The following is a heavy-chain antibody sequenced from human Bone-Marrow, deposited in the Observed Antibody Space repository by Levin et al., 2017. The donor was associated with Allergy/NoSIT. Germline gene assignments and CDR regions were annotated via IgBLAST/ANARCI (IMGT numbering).Heavy chain of an antibody. CDR2: ISSSSRTI. V-gene: IGHV3-48*02. CDR3: ARNLDY. CDR1: GFTFSTYT. J-gene: IGHJ4*02. Sequence: GESLKISCAVSGFTFSTYTMNWVRQAPGKGLEWVSYISSSSRTIYYADSVKGRFTISRDNAKNSLYLQMNSLRDEDTAVYYCARNLDYWGQGTLVTVSS.